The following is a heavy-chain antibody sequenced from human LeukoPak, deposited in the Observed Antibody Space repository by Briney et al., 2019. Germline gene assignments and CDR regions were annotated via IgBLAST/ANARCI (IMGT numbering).Heavy chain of an antibody. CDR2: INAGNGNT. CDR3: ARGHQLLWFGELLSDAFDI. CDR1: GYTFTSYA. J-gene: IGHJ3*02. Sequence: ASVKVSCKASGYTFTSYAMHWVRQAPGQRLEWMGWINAGNGNTKYSQKFQGRVTITRDTSASTAYMELSSLRSEDTAVYYCARGHQLLWFGELLSDAFDIWGQGTMVTVSS. D-gene: IGHD3-10*01. V-gene: IGHV1-3*01.